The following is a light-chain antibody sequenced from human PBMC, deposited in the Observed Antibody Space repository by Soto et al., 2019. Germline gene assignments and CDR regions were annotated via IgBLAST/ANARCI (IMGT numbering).Light chain of an antibody. V-gene: IGKV1-5*03. CDR1: QSISSW. J-gene: IGKJ1*01. CDR3: QQYSNYWT. Sequence: DIQMSQFPSTLSASVGGRVTITCRASQSISSWLAWYQQKPGKAPKLLIYKASSLESGVPSRFSGSGSGTEFTLTISSLQPDDFATYYCQQYSNYWTFGQGTKVEIK. CDR2: KAS.